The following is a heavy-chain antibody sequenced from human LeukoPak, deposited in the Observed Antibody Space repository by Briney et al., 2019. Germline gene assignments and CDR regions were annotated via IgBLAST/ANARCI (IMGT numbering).Heavy chain of an antibody. J-gene: IGHJ4*02. V-gene: IGHV3-30*04. CDR2: LSHDGTTA. CDR1: GYIFSDHA. D-gene: IGHD3-3*01. CDR3: AKGKQYLEWLPDS. Sequence: GGSLRLSCAASGYIFSDHAMHWVRQAPGKGLEWLAYLSHDGTTAYYANSVKGRLTISRDNSNNMLSLYMSSLRADDTAVYYCAKGKQYLEWLPDSWGQGTLVTVSS.